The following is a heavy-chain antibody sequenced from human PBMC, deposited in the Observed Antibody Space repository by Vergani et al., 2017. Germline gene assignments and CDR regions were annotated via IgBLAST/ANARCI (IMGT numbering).Heavy chain of an antibody. CDR1: GFIFPNYT. Sequence: QVNLVWSVGGVVQPGRSLRLSCATYGFIFPNYTMHWVRQAPGKGLEWVALISNDGIHTYYADSVRGRFSISRDNSKNTLYLQMNSLRTEDTANYYCRGEMDVGGKGTTITVSS. CDR2: ISNDGIHT. V-gene: IGHV3-30*04. J-gene: IGHJ6*04. CDR3: RGEMDV.